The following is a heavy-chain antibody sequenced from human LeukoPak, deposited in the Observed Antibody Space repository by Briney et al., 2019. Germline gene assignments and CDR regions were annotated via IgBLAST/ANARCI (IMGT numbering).Heavy chain of an antibody. J-gene: IGHJ6*03. D-gene: IGHD3-3*01. V-gene: IGHV3-11*01. Sequence: GGSLRLSCAASGFTFSDYYMSWIRQAPGKGLEWVSYISSSGSTIYYADSVKGRFTISRDNAKNSLYLQMNSLRAEDTAVYYCASPPVWSGYYSDTFGYMDVWGKGTTVTVSS. CDR2: ISSSGSTI. CDR3: ASPPVWSGYYSDTFGYMDV. CDR1: GFTFSDYY.